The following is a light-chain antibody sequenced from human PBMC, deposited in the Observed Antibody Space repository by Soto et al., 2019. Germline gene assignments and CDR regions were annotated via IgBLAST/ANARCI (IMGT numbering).Light chain of an antibody. J-gene: IGKJ3*01. V-gene: IGKV1-39*01. CDR1: QSISSY. CDR2: AAS. Sequence: TRMTQSRSSLSSSVRDIFTIRCRASQSISSYLNWYQQKPGKAPKLLIYAASTLQSGVPSRFSGSGSGTDFTLAISCLQSEDFATYYCQQYYSYPFTFGPGTKVDIK. CDR3: QQYYSYPFT.